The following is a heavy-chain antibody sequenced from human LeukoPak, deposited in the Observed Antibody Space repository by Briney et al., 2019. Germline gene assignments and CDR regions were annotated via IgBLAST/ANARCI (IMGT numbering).Heavy chain of an antibody. J-gene: IGHJ5*02. CDR2: IYPGDSDT. Sequence: GESLKISCKGSGYSFTSYWIGWVRQMPGKGLEWMGIIYPGDSDTRYSPSFQGQVTISADKSISTAYLQWSSLKASDTAMYYCARAKDIVVVPAAIERSWFDPWGQGTLVTVSS. V-gene: IGHV5-51*01. CDR1: GYSFTSYW. D-gene: IGHD2-2*01. CDR3: ARAKDIVVVPAAIERSWFDP.